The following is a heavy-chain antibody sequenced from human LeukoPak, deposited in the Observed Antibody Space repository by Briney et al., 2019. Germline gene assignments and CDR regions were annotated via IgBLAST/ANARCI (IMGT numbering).Heavy chain of an antibody. CDR1: GGSITTYS. V-gene: IGHV4-59*01. CDR2: IYYTGST. Sequence: SETLSLTCTVSGGSITTYSWSWIRQPPGKGLEWIGYIYYTGSTNYNPSLKSRVTISVDTSKNQFSLKLTSVTAADTAVYYCAREVGGNHNWLDPWGQGTLVTVSS. D-gene: IGHD1-26*01. J-gene: IGHJ5*02. CDR3: AREVGGNHNWLDP.